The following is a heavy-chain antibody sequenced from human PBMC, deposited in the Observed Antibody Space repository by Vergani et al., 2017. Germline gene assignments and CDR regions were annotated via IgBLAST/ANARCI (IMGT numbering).Heavy chain of an antibody. D-gene: IGHD3-10*01. CDR2: LSGGGGST. CDR1: GFTLSTYA. J-gene: IGHJ4*02. V-gene: IGHV3-23*01. Sequence: EVQLLESGGSLKQPWGSVRLSCAASGFTLSTYAMHWVRQAPGKGLEWVSALSGGGGSTYYADSFKGRFIITRDNSRDTLYMQMNSLRPADTATYYGVKDAGSYENFFDSWGQGTLVTVSS. CDR3: VKDAGSYENFFDS.